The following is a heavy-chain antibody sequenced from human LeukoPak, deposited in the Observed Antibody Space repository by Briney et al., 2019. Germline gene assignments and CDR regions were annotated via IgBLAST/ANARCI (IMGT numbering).Heavy chain of an antibody. CDR3: ARRAGGIVGATTSDY. J-gene: IGHJ4*02. Sequence: GESLKISCKGSGYSFTSYWIGWVRQMPGKGLEWMGIIYPSDSDTRYSPSFQGQVTISADKSISTAYLQWSSLKASDTAMYYCARRAGGIVGATTSDYWGQGTLVTVSS. D-gene: IGHD1-26*01. V-gene: IGHV5-51*01. CDR1: GYSFTSYW. CDR2: IYPSDSDT.